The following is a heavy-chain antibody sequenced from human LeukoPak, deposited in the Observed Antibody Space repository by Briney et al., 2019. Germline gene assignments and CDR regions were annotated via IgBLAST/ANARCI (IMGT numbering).Heavy chain of an antibody. V-gene: IGHV5-51*01. CDR2: INPVDSET. Sequence: GESLKISCQGSGYRFTDHWIAWVRQMPGKGLECMGIINPVDSETRYSPSFQGQVTISVDKSITTASLQWSSLSASDTAMYYCARQGSSTTSWQTIDYWGQGTLVSVSS. CDR3: ARQGSSTTSWQTIDY. D-gene: IGHD2-2*01. J-gene: IGHJ4*02. CDR1: GYRFTDHW.